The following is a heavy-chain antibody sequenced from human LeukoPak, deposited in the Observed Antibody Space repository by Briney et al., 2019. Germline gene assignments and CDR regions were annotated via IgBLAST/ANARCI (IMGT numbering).Heavy chain of an antibody. V-gene: IGHV4-59*12. CDR3: ARDRTGEYYFDY. CDR2: IYYSGST. Sequence: SETLSLTCTVSGGSISSYYWSWIRQPPGKGLEWIGYIYYSGSTNYNPSLKSRVTISVDTSKNQFSLKLSSVTAADTAVYYCARDRTGEYYFDYWGQGTLVTASS. CDR1: GGSISSYY. J-gene: IGHJ4*02. D-gene: IGHD7-27*01.